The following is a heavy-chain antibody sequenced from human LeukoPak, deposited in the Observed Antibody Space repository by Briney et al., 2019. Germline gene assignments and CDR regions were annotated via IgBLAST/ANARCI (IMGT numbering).Heavy chain of an antibody. V-gene: IGHV1-18*01. CDR1: GYTFTSYG. CDR3: ARVYCSGGSYLDAFDI. CDR2: ISAYSGHT. J-gene: IGHJ3*02. D-gene: IGHD2-15*01. Sequence: AASVKVSCKASGYTFTSYGISWVRQAPGQGLEWMGWISAYSGHTYYARKLQGRVTMTTHTSTSTAYMELRSLRSDDTAVYYCARVYCSGGSYLDAFDIWGQGTMVTVSS.